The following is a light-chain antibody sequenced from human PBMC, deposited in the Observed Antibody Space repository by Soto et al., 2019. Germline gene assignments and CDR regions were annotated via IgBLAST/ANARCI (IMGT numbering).Light chain of an antibody. Sequence: DIVLTQSPGTLSLSPGERATLSCRASQSVSSSYLAWYQQKPGQAPRLLIYGASSRDTGIPDRFSGSGSGTDFTLTISRLEPEDFAVYYCHQYGSLYTFGQGTKLEIK. CDR2: GAS. J-gene: IGKJ2*01. CDR3: HQYGSLYT. V-gene: IGKV3-20*01. CDR1: QSVSSSY.